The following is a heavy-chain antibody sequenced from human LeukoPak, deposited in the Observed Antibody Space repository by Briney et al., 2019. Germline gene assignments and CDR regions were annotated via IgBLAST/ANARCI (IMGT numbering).Heavy chain of an antibody. V-gene: IGHV4-34*01. CDR1: GGSFSGYY. J-gene: IGHJ4*02. D-gene: IGHD5-12*01. CDR3: ARTNSGYDLQIDY. CDR2: INHSGST. Sequence: SETLSLTCAVYGGSFSGYYWSWIRQPPGKGLEWIGEINHSGSTNYNPSLKSRVTISVDKSKNQFSLKLSSVTAADTAVYYCARTNSGYDLQIDYWGQGTLVTVSS.